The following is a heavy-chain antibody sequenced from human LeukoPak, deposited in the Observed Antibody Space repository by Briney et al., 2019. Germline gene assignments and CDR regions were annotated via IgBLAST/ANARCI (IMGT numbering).Heavy chain of an antibody. V-gene: IGHV4-39*07. D-gene: IGHD7-27*01. Sequence: SETLSLTCTVSGGSISSGGYYWSWIRQHPGKGLEWIGSIYHSGSTYYNPSLKSRVTISVDTSKNQFSLKLSSVTAADTAVYYCARVILGMSAFDIWGQGTMVTVSS. CDR3: ARVILGMSAFDI. J-gene: IGHJ3*02. CDR1: GGSISSGGYY. CDR2: IYHSGST.